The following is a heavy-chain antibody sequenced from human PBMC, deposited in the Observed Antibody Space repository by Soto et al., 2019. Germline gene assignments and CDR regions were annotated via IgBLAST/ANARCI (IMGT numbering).Heavy chain of an antibody. CDR3: AGGGVRGVITRTRDYYGMDV. CDR1: GDSFNIYW. J-gene: IGHJ6*02. CDR2: IYPGDSDT. Sequence: GESLKISCKASGDSFNIYWIGWVRQLPGKGLEWMGIIYPGDSDTRYSPSFQGQVTISADKSISTAYLQWSSLKASDTAMYYCAGGGVRGVITRTRDYYGMDVWGQGTTVTVSS. V-gene: IGHV5-51*01. D-gene: IGHD3-10*01.